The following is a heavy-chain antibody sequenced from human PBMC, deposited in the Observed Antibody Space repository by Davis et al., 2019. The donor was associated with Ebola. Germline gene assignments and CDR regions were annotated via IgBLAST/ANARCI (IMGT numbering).Heavy chain of an antibody. Sequence: PSETLSLTCTVSGDSINSGSYYWGWIRQPPGKGLEWVGEINPGRSTNYNSTLKSRVTISVDMSKSQVSLELTSVTAADTAVYYCARAYCGGDCYSSTRQFDYWGQGNLVAVSS. CDR2: INPGRST. V-gene: IGHV4-39*07. CDR3: ARAYCGGDCYSSTRQFDY. CDR1: GDSINSGSYY. J-gene: IGHJ4*02. D-gene: IGHD2-21*02.